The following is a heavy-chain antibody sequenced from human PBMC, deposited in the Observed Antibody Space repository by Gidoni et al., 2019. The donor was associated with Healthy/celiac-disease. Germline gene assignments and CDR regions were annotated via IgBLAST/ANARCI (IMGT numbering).Heavy chain of an antibody. CDR2: ISYDGSNK. Sequence: QVQLVESGGGVVQPGRSLRLSCAASGFTFSSYAMHWVRQAPGKGLEWVAVISYDGSNKYYADSVKGRFTISRDNSKNTLYLQMNSLRAEDTAVYYCASDPYYDFWSGYSDAFDIWGQGTMVTVSS. CDR1: GFTFSSYA. CDR3: ASDPYYDFWSGYSDAFDI. D-gene: IGHD3-3*01. J-gene: IGHJ3*02. V-gene: IGHV3-30*04.